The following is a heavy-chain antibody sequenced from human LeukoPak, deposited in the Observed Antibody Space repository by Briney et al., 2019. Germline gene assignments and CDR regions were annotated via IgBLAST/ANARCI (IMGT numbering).Heavy chain of an antibody. CDR1: GFSLSTSGVG. CDR2: IYHSGST. CDR3: ARRSGITMIVVLISDAFDI. V-gene: IGHV4-39*01. J-gene: IGHJ3*02. D-gene: IGHD3-22*01. Sequence: SGPTLVNPTQTLTLTCTFSGFSLSTSGVGVGWIRQPPGKGLEWVGSIYHSGSTYYNPSLKSRVTISVDTSKNQFSLKLSSVTAADTAVYYCARRSGITMIVVLISDAFDIWGQGTMVTVSS.